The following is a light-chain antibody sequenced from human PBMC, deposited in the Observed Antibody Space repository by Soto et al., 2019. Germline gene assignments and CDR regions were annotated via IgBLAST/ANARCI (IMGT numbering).Light chain of an antibody. V-gene: IGKV1-5*03. CDR2: KAS. J-gene: IGKJ1*01. Sequence: DIQMIHPPSTXSGSVGHRVXITWRASQTISSWLAWYQQKPGKAPKLLIYKASTLKSGVPSRFSGSGSGTEFTLTISSLQPDDFATYYCQHYKMYSPWTFGQGTKVDIK. CDR1: QTISSW. CDR3: QHYKMYSPWT.